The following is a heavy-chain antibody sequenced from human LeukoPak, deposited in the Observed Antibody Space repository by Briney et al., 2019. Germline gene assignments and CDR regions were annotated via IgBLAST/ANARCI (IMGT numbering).Heavy chain of an antibody. CDR3: GAGVANGYYDY. Sequence: GGSPRLSCAASGFTFSSNGMTWVRQAPGKGLEWVSAITSSGGNTYYADSVKGRFTISRDNSKNTLYLQMSSLRAEDTAVYYCGAGVANGYYDYWGQGTLVTVSS. V-gene: IGHV3-23*01. CDR2: ITSSGGNT. J-gene: IGHJ4*02. CDR1: GFTFSSNG. D-gene: IGHD3-22*01.